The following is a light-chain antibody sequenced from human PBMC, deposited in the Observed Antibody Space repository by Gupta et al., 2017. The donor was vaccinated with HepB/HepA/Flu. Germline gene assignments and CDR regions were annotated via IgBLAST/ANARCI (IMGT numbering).Light chain of an antibody. J-gene: IGLJ1*01. V-gene: IGLV2-14*01. Sequence: QSTPTQPASVSGPPGQSISISCTGTSIDVGNYDFVSWYQQYPGKAPKLIIYDVSNRPSGVSNRFSGSKSGNTASLTISGLQAEDEADYYCSSYRTSTTLGVFGTGTKVTVL. CDR3: SSYRTSTTLGV. CDR2: DVS. CDR1: SIDVGNYDF.